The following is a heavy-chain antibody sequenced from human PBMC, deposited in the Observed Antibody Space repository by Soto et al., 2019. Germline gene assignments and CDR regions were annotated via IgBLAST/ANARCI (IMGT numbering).Heavy chain of an antibody. V-gene: IGHV3-11*01. CDR1: GFTFSDYY. CDR2: ISSSGSTI. Sequence: QVQLVESGGGLVKPGGSLRLSCAASGFTFSDYYMSWIRQAPGKGLEWVSYISSSGSTIYYADSVKGRFTISRDNAKNSRYLQMNSLRAEDTAVYYCARMPYYDILTGSPRDYYYYMDVWGKGTTVTVSS. CDR3: ARMPYYDILTGSPRDYYYYMDV. D-gene: IGHD3-9*01. J-gene: IGHJ6*03.